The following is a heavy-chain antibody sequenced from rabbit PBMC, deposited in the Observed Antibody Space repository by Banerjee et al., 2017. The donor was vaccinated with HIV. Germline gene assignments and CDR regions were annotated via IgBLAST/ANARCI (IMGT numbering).Heavy chain of an antibody. CDR1: GFDFSSNA. V-gene: IGHV1S47*01. Sequence: QEQLVESGGGLVTPGESLKLTCKASGFDFSSNAECWVRQAPGKGPEWIACIYTTDGSTYYANWVNGRFTISRSTSLNTVTLQMTSLTAADTATYFCARGWDLWGQGTLVTVS. CDR3: ARGWDL. J-gene: IGHJ3*01. CDR2: IYTTDGST.